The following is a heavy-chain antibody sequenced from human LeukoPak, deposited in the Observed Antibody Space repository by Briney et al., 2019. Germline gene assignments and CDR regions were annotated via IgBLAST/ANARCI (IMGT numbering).Heavy chain of an antibody. CDR3: ARSQNDYYDSSGYYGRGGQSPPPPRDDY. D-gene: IGHD3-22*01. CDR1: GGSISSSSYY. Sequence: SETLSLTCTVSGGSISSSSYYWGWIRQPPGKGLEWIGSIYYSGSTYYNPSPKSRVTISVDTSKNQFSLKLSSVTAADTAVYYCARSQNDYYDSSGYYGRGGQSPPPPRDDYWGQGTLVTVSS. J-gene: IGHJ4*02. CDR2: IYYSGST. V-gene: IGHV4-39*01.